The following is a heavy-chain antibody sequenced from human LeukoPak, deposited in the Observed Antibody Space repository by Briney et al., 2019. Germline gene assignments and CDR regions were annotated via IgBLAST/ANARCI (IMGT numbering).Heavy chain of an antibody. CDR1: GFTFSSNY. J-gene: IGHJ4*02. CDR3: ARDRYGDYIEFDY. CDR2: IYSGGST. D-gene: IGHD4-17*01. Sequence: GGSLRLSCAASGFTFSSNYMSWVRQAPGKGLEWVSVIYSGGSTYYASSLTGRFTISRDNSKNTLYLQMNSLRAEDTAVYYCARDRYGDYIEFDYWGQGTLVTVSS. V-gene: IGHV3-66*01.